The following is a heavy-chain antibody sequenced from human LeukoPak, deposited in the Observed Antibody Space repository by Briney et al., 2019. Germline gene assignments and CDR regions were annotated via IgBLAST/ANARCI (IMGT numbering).Heavy chain of an antibody. D-gene: IGHD6-19*01. J-gene: IGHJ4*02. CDR3: ARAHGGWYYFDY. V-gene: IGHV4-39*07. Sequence: PSETLSLTCTVSGGSISSSSYYWGWIRQPPGKGLEWIGSIYYGGSTYYNPSLKSRVTISVDTSKNQFSLKLSSVTAADTAVYYCARAHGGWYYFDYWGQGTLVTVSS. CDR2: IYYGGST. CDR1: GGSISSSSYY.